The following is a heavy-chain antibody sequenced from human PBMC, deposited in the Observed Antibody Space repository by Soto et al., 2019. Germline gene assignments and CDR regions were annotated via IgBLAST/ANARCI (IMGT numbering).Heavy chain of an antibody. CDR3: ARQHSGAWYDFDS. Sequence: PGGSLRLSCAASGFTFTSYSMNWVRQAPGKGLEWVSSISSSSSYIYYVDSVKGRFTISRDNAKNSLFLQVNGLRAEDTAVYYCARQHSGAWYDFDSWGQGTLVTVSS. V-gene: IGHV3-21*01. J-gene: IGHJ4*02. CDR1: GFTFTSYS. CDR2: ISSSSSYI. D-gene: IGHD6-13*01.